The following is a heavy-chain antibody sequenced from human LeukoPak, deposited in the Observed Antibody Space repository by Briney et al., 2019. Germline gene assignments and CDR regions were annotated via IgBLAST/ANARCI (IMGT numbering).Heavy chain of an antibody. D-gene: IGHD5-12*01. J-gene: IGHJ3*02. Sequence: SGTLSLTCTVSGGSISSSSYYWGWIRQPPGKGLEWIGSIYYSGSTYYNPSLKSRVTISVDTSKNQFSLKLSSVTAADTAVYYCARHGIDIVATIREAFDIWGQGTMVTVSS. CDR1: GGSISSSSYY. CDR3: ARHGIDIVATIREAFDI. CDR2: IYYSGST. V-gene: IGHV4-39*01.